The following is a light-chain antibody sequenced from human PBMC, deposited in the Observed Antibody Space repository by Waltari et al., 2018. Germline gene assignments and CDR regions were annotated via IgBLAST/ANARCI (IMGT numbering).Light chain of an antibody. CDR2: RDS. Sequence: YVLSQPPSVSVAPGQTARVTCGGNNIGSKSVHWYQQKPGQAPVLVIYRDSVRPSGGPKRFSGSNSGNTATLSISRVEAGDEADYYCQVWDNSSDHVVFGGGTTVTVL. V-gene: IGLV3-21*02. CDR3: QVWDNSSDHVV. J-gene: IGLJ3*02. CDR1: NIGSKS.